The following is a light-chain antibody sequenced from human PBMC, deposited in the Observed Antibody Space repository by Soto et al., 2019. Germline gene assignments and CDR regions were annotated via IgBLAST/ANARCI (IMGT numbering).Light chain of an antibody. CDR1: QAITSA. CDR3: QHFNSYLSIT. Sequence: AIQLTQSPSSLSASVGDRVTITCRASQAITSALVWYQQRPGMPPKLLIFDASTLESGVPSRFSGSGSGTDFTLTISSLQPEDFATYYCQHFNSYLSITFGQGTRLEIK. CDR2: DAS. J-gene: IGKJ5*01. V-gene: IGKV1-13*02.